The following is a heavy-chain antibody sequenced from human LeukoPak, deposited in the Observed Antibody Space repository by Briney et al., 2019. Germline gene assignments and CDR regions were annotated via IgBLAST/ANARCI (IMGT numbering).Heavy chain of an antibody. CDR3: ARELWGYDPHGSFDI. D-gene: IGHD5-12*01. CDR2: IYYSGNT. V-gene: IGHV4-59*01. J-gene: IGHJ3*02. CDR1: GGSISTYY. Sequence: PSETLSLTCTVSGGSISTYYWSWIRQPPGKGLEWLGYIYYSGNTNYNPSLKSRVTISVDASKSQFSLKLSSVTAADTALYYCARELWGYDPHGSFDIWGQGTMVTVSS.